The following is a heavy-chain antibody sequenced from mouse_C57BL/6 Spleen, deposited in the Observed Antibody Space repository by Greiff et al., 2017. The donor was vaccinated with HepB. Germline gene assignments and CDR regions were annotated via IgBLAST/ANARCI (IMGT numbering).Heavy chain of an antibody. J-gene: IGHJ2*01. CDR3: ARGGVGG. Sequence: VQVVESGPELVKPGASVKISCKASGYAFSSSWMNWVKQRPGKGLEWIGRIYPGDGDTNYNGKFKGKATLTADKSSSTAYMQLSSLTSEDSAVYFCARGGVGGWGQGTTLTVSS. V-gene: IGHV1-82*01. CDR2: IYPGDGDT. CDR1: GYAFSSSW. D-gene: IGHD3-1*01.